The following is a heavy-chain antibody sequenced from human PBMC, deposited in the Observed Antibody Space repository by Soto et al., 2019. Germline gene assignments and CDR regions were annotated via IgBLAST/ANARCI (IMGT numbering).Heavy chain of an antibody. V-gene: IGHV4-31*03. CDR2: IYYSGST. J-gene: IGHJ4*02. CDR1: GGPISSGGYY. D-gene: IGHD5-12*01. Sequence: SETLSLTCTVSGGPISSGGYYWSWIRQHPGKGLEWIGYIYYSGSTYYNPSLKSRVTISVDTSKNQFSLKLSSVTTADTAVYYCAREDKWLPDYWGQGTLVTAPQ. CDR3: AREDKWLPDY.